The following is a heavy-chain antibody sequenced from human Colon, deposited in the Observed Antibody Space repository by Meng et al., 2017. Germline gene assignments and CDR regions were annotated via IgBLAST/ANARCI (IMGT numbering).Heavy chain of an antibody. D-gene: IGHD3-22*01. J-gene: IGHJ5*02. V-gene: IGHV4-39*01. CDR2: IGHSGFT. CDR1: GDYIGTGAYY. CDR3: VRSSAWVRTGFDP. Sequence: QPQLQESGPGLVKPSEALSPTCGCSGDYIGTGAYYWGWIRQAPGKGLEWIGSIGHSGFTYYTPSVRSRVTVSIDTSKNQFSLKLTSVTAADTAVYFCVRSSAWVRTGFDPWGQGTLVTVSS.